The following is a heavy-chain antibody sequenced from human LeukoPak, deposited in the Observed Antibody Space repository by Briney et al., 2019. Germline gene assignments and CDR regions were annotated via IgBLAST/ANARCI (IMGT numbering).Heavy chain of an antibody. J-gene: IGHJ4*02. CDR1: GGSISSSSYY. D-gene: IGHD6-19*01. CDR2: IYYSGST. Sequence: PSETLSLTCTVSGGSISSSSYYWGWIRQPPGKGLEWIGSIYYSGSTYYNPSLKSRVTISVDTSKNQFSLKLSSVTAADTAVYYCARHSTRRNIGGGWPPDYWGQGTLVTVSS. V-gene: IGHV4-39*01. CDR3: ARHSTRRNIGGGWPPDY.